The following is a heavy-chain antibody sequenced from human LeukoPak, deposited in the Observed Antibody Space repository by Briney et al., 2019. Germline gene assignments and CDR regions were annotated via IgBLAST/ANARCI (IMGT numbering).Heavy chain of an antibody. J-gene: IGHJ4*02. CDR2: IWYDGSNK. D-gene: IGHD6-13*01. CDR1: GFTFSSYG. CDR3: ARGGIAAAGGFDY. V-gene: IGHV3-33*01. Sequence: PGRSLRLSCAASGFTFSSYGMHWVRQAPGKGLEWVAVIWYDGSNKYYADSVKGRFTISRDNSKNTLYLQINSLRAEDTAVYYCARGGIAAAGGFDYWGQGTLVTVSS.